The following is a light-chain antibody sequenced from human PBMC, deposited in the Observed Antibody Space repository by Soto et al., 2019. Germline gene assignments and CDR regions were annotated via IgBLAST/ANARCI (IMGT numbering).Light chain of an antibody. CDR3: SSYAGSSNV. J-gene: IGLJ1*01. CDR2: EVN. CDR1: SSDVGGYNY. Sequence: QSALTQPPSASGSPGQSVAISCTGTSSDVGGYNYVSWYQQHPGKAPKLMIYEVNKRPSGLPDRFSGSKSGNTASLTVSGLQAGDEAVYYCSSYAGSSNVVGTGTK. V-gene: IGLV2-8*01.